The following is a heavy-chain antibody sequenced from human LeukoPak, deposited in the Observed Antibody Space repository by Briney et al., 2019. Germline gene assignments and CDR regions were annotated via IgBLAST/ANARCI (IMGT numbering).Heavy chain of an antibody. D-gene: IGHD5-18*01. CDR3: ARDGYTANCYYGMDV. J-gene: IGHJ6*02. V-gene: IGHV3-30-3*01. Sequence: GGSLRLSCAASGFTFSSYAMHWVRQAPGKGLEWVAVISYDGSNKYYADSVKGRFTISRDNSKNTLYLQMNSLRAEDTAVYYCARDGYTANCYYGMDVWGQGTTVTVSS. CDR2: ISYDGSNK. CDR1: GFTFSSYA.